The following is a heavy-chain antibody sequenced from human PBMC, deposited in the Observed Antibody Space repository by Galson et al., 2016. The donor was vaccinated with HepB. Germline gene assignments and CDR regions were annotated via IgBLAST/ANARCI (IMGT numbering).Heavy chain of an antibody. V-gene: IGHV3-11*01. CDR3: ARQYGGGAHHCDS. CDR2: ISTSGITI. D-gene: IGHD3-16*01. J-gene: IGHJ5*01. CDR1: GFTFSNYY. Sequence: SLRLSCAASGFTFSNYYMTWIRQAPGKGLESISYISTSGITIYYADSVKGRFTISRDNAKNLSYLQMNSLRAEDTAVCYCARQYGGGAHHCDSWGHGTLVTVSS.